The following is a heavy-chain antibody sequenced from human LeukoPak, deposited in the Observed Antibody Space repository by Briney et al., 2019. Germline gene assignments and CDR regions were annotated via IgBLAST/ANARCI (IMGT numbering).Heavy chain of an antibody. Sequence: ASETLSLTCTVSGYSISSGYYWGWIRQPPGKGLEWIGSIYHSGSTYYNPSLKSRVTISVDTSKNQFSLKLSSVTAADTAVYYCARGHYDILTGYYDYYYYYMDVWGKGTTVTVSS. J-gene: IGHJ6*03. D-gene: IGHD3-9*01. CDR3: ARGHYDILTGYYDYYYYYMDV. CDR1: GYSISSGYY. CDR2: IYHSGST. V-gene: IGHV4-38-2*02.